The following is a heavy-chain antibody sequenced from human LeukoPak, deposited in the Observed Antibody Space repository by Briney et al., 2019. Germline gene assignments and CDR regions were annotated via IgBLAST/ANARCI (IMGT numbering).Heavy chain of an antibody. Sequence: SEAVPLTCIVCGGSIRGSVYYWSWIRESPGKGLEWIGYIYHTGSTYYNPSLRSRVGISVHTSKNQCSLKSTSVTAADTAVYYCARDRGLTDWGQGTLVTVSS. CDR2: IYHTGST. CDR1: GGSIRGSVYY. J-gene: IGHJ4*02. V-gene: IGHV4-30-4*01. D-gene: IGHD1-26*01. CDR3: ARDRGLTD.